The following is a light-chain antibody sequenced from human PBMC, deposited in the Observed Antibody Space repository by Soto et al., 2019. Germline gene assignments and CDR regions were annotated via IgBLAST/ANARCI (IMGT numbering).Light chain of an antibody. CDR2: VTS. CDR3: QQLNTYPFT. V-gene: IGKV1-9*01. J-gene: IGKJ4*01. CDR1: QDISSY. Sequence: DVQLTQSPSFLSASVGDRVTITCRASQDISSYLAWYQQKPGKPPKLLIYVTSTLQSGVPSRLSGSGSGTEFTLTISSLQPEDFATYFCQQLNTYPFTFGGGTKVDIK.